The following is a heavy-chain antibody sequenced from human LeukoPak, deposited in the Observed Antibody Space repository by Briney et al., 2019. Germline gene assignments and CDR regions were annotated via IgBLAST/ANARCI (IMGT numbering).Heavy chain of an antibody. V-gene: IGHV3-33*01. CDR3: ARGSEAAAGAFDY. J-gene: IGHJ4*02. CDR1: GFTFRSYG. D-gene: IGHD6-13*01. CDR2: VWYDGNNK. Sequence: GGSLRLSCAASGFTFRSYGMHWVRQAPGKGPEWVAIVWYDGNNKCYADSVKGRFTVSRDNSKDTVSLQLNSLRAEDTAVYYCARGSEAAAGAFDYWGQGALVTVPS.